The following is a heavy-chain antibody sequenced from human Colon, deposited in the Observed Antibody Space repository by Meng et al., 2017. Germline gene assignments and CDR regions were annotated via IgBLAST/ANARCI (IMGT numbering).Heavy chain of an antibody. CDR1: GDSVSSNSAA. CDR3: ARDSSSSAYSPFDY. CDR2: TYYRSKWYN. V-gene: IGHV6-1*01. J-gene: IGHJ4*02. D-gene: IGHD3-22*01. Sequence: QVQLQQSGPGLVKPSQTIAPTWAISGDSVSSNSAAWNWIRQSPSRGLEWLGRTYYRSKWYNDYAVSVKSRITINPDTSKNQFSLQLNSVTPEDTAVYYCARDSSSSAYSPFDYWGQGTLVTVSS.